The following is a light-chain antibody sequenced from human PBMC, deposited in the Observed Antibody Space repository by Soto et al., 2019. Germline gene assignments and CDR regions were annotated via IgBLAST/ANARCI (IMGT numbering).Light chain of an antibody. Sequence: AIQLTQSPSSLSASVGDRVTITCRASQGISSALAWCQQKPGKAPKLLIYDASSLESGVPSRFSGSGSGTDFTLTISSLQPEDFATYYCQQFNNLYTFGQ. J-gene: IGKJ2*01. CDR3: QQFNNLYT. CDR2: DAS. V-gene: IGKV1D-13*01. CDR1: QGISSA.